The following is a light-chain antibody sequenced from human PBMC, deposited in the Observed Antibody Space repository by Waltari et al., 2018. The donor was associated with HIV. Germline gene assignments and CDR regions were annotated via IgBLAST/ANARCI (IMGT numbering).Light chain of an antibody. Sequence: QSVLTQPPSVSPAPGQAVTISCSGSSSNIGPSYVSWYQQLPGTAPKLLISGDSNRPSGVPDLFSASKSGTSGSLTITGLQPEDEADYYCQTFDITLGGFYVFGTGTKVTVL. CDR2: GDS. J-gene: IGLJ1*01. CDR3: QTFDITLGGFYV. V-gene: IGLV1-40*01. CDR1: SSNIGPSY.